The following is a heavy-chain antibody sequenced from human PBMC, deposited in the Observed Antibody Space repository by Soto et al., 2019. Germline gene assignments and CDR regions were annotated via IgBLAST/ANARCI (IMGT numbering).Heavy chain of an antibody. J-gene: IGHJ4*02. Sequence: SVKVSCKASGNTVPNYAIHWVRQAPGQRLEWMGRIIPILGIANYAQKFQGRVTITADKSTSTAYMELSSLRSEDTAVYYCARESRITMVRGVIRNRFDYWGQGTLVTVSS. CDR3: ARESRITMVRGVIRNRFDY. V-gene: IGHV1-69*04. CDR2: IIPILGIA. D-gene: IGHD3-10*01. CDR1: GNTVPNYA.